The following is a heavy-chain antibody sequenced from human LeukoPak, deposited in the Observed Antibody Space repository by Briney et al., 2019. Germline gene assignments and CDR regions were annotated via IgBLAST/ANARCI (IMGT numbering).Heavy chain of an antibody. D-gene: IGHD3-10*01. CDR2: FYYSGSS. Sequence: SETLSLTCTVSGGSISISYWSWLRQPPGKGLEWIGNFYYSGSSDYNPSLQSRVAISGDTSKNQFSLKVRSVTAADTAVYYCARWEVRLNAFEMWGQGTMVTVSS. CDR1: GGSISISY. J-gene: IGHJ3*02. V-gene: IGHV4-59*08. CDR3: ARWEVRLNAFEM.